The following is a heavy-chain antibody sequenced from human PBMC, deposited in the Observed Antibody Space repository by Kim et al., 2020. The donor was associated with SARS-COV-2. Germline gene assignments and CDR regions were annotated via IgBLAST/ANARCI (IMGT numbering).Heavy chain of an antibody. D-gene: IGHD6-19*01. Sequence: GGSLRLSCAASGFTFSSYAMSWVRQAPGKGLEWVSAISGSGGSTYYADSVKGRFTISRDNSKNTLYLQMNSLRAEDTAVYYCAKEIGTEGIAVAGTYYYYGMDVWGQGTTVTVSS. CDR3: AKEIGTEGIAVAGTYYYYGMDV. CDR1: GFTFSSYA. J-gene: IGHJ6*02. CDR2: ISGSGGST. V-gene: IGHV3-23*01.